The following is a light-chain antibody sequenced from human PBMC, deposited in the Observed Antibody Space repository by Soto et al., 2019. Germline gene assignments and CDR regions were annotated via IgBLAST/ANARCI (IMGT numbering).Light chain of an antibody. CDR2: GAS. V-gene: IGKV1-39*01. CDR1: QSVSTY. Sequence: DIQMTQYPYSLSTSVGDRVTITCRTSQSVSTYLNWYQQRPGKAPKLLIYGASSLQSGVPSRFSGSGSGTHFTLTISSLQPEDFATYYCQEGSTLLTFGGGTKVDI. J-gene: IGKJ4*01. CDR3: QEGSTLLT.